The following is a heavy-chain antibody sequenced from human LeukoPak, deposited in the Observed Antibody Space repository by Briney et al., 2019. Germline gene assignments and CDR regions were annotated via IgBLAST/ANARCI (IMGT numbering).Heavy chain of an antibody. CDR3: AKEPYSSGWYPFDY. V-gene: IGHV3-43*02. CDR2: ISGDGGST. J-gene: IGHJ4*02. D-gene: IGHD6-19*01. Sequence: GGSLRLSCAASGFTFDDYAMHWVRQAPGKGLEWVSLISGDGGSTYYADSVKGRFTISRDNSKNSLYLQMNSLRAEDTALYYCAKEPYSSGWYPFDYWGQGTLVTVSS. CDR1: GFTFDDYA.